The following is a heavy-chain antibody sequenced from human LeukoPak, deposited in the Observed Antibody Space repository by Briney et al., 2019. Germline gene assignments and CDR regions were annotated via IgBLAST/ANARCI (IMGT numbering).Heavy chain of an antibody. Sequence: GGSLRLSCAASGFTFSSYSMNWVRQAPGKGLEWVAVISYDGSNKYYADSVKGRFTISRDNSKNMLYVQMNSLRAEDTAVYYCARGVASSGWYYFDYWGQGTLVTVSS. V-gene: IGHV3-30*03. D-gene: IGHD6-19*01. J-gene: IGHJ4*02. CDR3: ARGVASSGWYYFDY. CDR2: ISYDGSNK. CDR1: GFTFSSYS.